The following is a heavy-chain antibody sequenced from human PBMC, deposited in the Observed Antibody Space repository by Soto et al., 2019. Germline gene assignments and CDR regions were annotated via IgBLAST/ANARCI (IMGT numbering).Heavy chain of an antibody. CDR3: ARDRTYCSSTSCYFRTIDY. Sequence: ASVKVSCKASGYTFTSYYMHWVRQAPGQGLEWMGIINPSGGSTSYAQKFQGRVTMTRDTSTSTVYMELSSLRSEDTAVYYCARDRTYCSSTSCYFRTIDYWGQGTLVTVSS. J-gene: IGHJ4*02. D-gene: IGHD2-2*01. V-gene: IGHV1-46*03. CDR1: GYTFTSYY. CDR2: INPSGGST.